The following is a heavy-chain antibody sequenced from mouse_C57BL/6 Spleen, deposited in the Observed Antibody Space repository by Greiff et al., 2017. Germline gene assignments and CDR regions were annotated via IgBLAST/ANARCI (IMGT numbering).Heavy chain of an antibody. CDR2: ILPGSGST. D-gene: IGHD2-2*01. Sequence: VQLQQSGAELMKPGASVKLSCKATGYTFTGYWIEWVKQRPGHGLEWIGEILPGSGSTNYNEKFKGKATFTADTSSNTAYMQLSSLTTEDSAIYYCARGIYYGYDVLYYFDYWGQGTTLTVSS. J-gene: IGHJ2*01. CDR3: ARGIYYGYDVLYYFDY. CDR1: GYTFTGYW. V-gene: IGHV1-9*01.